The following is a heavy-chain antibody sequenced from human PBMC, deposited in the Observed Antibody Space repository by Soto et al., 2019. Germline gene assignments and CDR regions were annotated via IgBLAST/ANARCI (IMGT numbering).Heavy chain of an antibody. D-gene: IGHD5-12*01. CDR1: GFTFSSYS. V-gene: IGHV3-48*02. Sequence: EVQLVESGGGLVQPGGSLRLSCAASGFTFSSYSMNWVRQAPGKGLEWVSYISSSSSTIYYADSVKGRFTISRDNAKNSLYLQMNSLRDEDTAVYYCARDLGYSCYDFSYYYGMDVWGQGTTVTVSS. J-gene: IGHJ6*02. CDR2: ISSSSSTI. CDR3: ARDLGYSCYDFSYYYGMDV.